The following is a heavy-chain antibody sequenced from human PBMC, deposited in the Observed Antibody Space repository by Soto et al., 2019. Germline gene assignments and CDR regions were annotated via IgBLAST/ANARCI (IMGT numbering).Heavy chain of an antibody. V-gene: IGHV1-2*02. J-gene: IGHJ5*02. CDR2: VSPKSGGT. CDR1: GYNFSDYY. D-gene: IGHD2-8*02. Sequence: QVQLVQSAAEVKKPGASVKVSCKASGYNFSDYYIHWVRQAPGQGLEWLGWVSPKSGGTNYAQKFKGRVTMTRDTSSNTGYMDLSGLKSDDTAVCYCAREISGGGTLNWFDPWGQGTLVTVSS. CDR3: AREISGGGTLNWFDP.